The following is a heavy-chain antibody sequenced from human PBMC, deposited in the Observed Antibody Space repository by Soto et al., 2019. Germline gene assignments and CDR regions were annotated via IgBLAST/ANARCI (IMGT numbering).Heavy chain of an antibody. CDR3: AREGNLGRWLQPLDF. CDR1: GDSISAYS. D-gene: IGHD5-12*01. J-gene: IGHJ4*02. V-gene: IGHV4-59*01. CDR2: IHYNGNT. Sequence: SETLSLTFSFSGDSISAYSWSWLRHPPGKVLEWIGNIHYNGNTKYNPSLKSRVSMSVDTSKNQFSLRLISVTAADTAKYFCAREGNLGRWLQPLDFWGQGTLVTVS.